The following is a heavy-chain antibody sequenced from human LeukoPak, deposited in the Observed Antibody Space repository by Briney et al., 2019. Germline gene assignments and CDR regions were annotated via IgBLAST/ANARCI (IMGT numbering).Heavy chain of an antibody. CDR3: AKDERKYQLLLNFGNNRNWFDP. V-gene: IGHV3-23*01. J-gene: IGHJ5*02. D-gene: IGHD2-2*01. CDR1: GFTFSSYS. CDR2: ISGSGGST. Sequence: GGSLRLSCAASGFTFSSYSMNWVRQALGKGLEWVSAISGSGGSTYYADSVKGRFTISGDNSKNTLYLQMNSLRAEDTAVYYCAKDERKYQLLLNFGNNRNWFDPWGQGTLVTVSS.